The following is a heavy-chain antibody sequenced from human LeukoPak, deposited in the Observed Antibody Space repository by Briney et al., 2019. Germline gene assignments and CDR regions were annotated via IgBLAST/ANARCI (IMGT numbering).Heavy chain of an antibody. J-gene: IGHJ4*02. CDR3: AKGLSVVTYYYDSSGYYNFDC. V-gene: IGHV3-23*01. Sequence: PGGSLRLSCAASGFTFSSYAMSWVRQAPGKGLEWVSAISGGGGNTYYADSVKGRSTISRDNSKNTLYLQMNSLRAEDTAVYYCAKGLSVVTYYYDSSGYYNFDCWGQRTLVTVSS. CDR1: GFTFSSYA. D-gene: IGHD3-22*01. CDR2: ISGGGGNT.